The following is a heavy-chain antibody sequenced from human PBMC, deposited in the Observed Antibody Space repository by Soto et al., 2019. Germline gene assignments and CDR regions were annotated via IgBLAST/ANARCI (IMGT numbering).Heavy chain of an antibody. D-gene: IGHD5-18*01. CDR2: IYHSGST. CDR3: ARDGGTAMVVGP. CDR1: GGSISSNGYY. V-gene: IGHV4-31*03. Sequence: QVQLQESGPGLVKPSQTLSLTCTVSGGSISSNGYYWNWIRQYPGKGLEWIGYIYHSGSTYYNPSTKSGVTIALDTSKNRSPRNLSSVTAAETAMYYCARDGGTAMVVGPWGQGTLVTVSS. J-gene: IGHJ5*02.